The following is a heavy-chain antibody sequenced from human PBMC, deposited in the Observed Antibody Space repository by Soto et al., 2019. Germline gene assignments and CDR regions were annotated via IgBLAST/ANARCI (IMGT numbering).Heavy chain of an antibody. CDR2: IWNDGSNK. V-gene: IGHV3-33*01. J-gene: IGHJ4*02. Sequence: PGGSLRLSCAASEFSFRSHGMHWVRQAPGKGLEWVAVIWNDGSNKYYADSVKGRFTISRDNAKNSLYPQMNSLRAEDTAVYYCARGVARYFDWLWPPFDYWGQGTLVTVSS. D-gene: IGHD3-9*01. CDR1: EFSFRSHG. CDR3: ARGVARYFDWLWPPFDY.